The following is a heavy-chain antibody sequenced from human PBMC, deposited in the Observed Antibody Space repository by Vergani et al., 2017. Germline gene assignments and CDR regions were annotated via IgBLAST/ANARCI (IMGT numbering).Heavy chain of an antibody. CDR2: IDWDDDK. V-gene: IGHV2-70*04. CDR1: GFSLSTSGMR. CDR3: ARMRKQQLGQPNNYYYYGMDV. Sequence: QVTLKESGPALVKPTQTLTLTCTFSGFSLSTSGMRVSWIRQPPGKALEWLARIDWDDDKFYSTSLKSRLTISKDTSKSQVVLTMTNMDPVDTATYYCARMRKQQLGQPNNYYYYGMDVWGQGTTVTVSS. J-gene: IGHJ6*02. D-gene: IGHD6-13*01.